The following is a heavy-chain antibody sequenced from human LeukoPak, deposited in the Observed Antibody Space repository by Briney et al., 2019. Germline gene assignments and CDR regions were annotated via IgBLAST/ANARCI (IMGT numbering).Heavy chain of an antibody. CDR1: GGSITSGDYY. J-gene: IGHJ4*02. CDR2: IYYSGST. Sequence: PSQTLSLTCTVSGGSITSGDYYWSWFRQPPGTGLEWIGYIYYSGSTYYNPSLKSRLTISVDTSKNQFSLKLSSVTAADTAVYYCARTGMTHFYYFDYWGQGTLVTVSS. CDR3: ARTGMTHFYYFDY. V-gene: IGHV4-30-4*01.